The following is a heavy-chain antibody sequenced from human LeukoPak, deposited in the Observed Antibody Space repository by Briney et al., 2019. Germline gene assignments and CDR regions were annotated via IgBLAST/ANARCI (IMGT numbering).Heavy chain of an antibody. V-gene: IGHV3-23*01. CDR2: IRGNADTT. CDR3: AKGHGDASGYYYFDS. J-gene: IGHJ4*02. CDR1: GFVFNNYG. D-gene: IGHD3-22*01. Sequence: GGSLRLSCAASGFVFNNYGMSWVRQAPGKGLEWVSAIRGNADTTYYADSVKGRFNIFRDNNKNMLYLQMNSLRVEDTAVYYCAKGHGDASGYYYFDSWGQGTLVTVSS.